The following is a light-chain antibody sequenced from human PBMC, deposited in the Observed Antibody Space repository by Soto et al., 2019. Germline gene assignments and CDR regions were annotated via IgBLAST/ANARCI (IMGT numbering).Light chain of an antibody. CDR1: QGISNY. Sequence: DIQMTQSPSSLSASVGDRVTITCRACQGISNYLAWYQQKPGKVPKLLIYASSTLQSGVPSRFSGSGSGTDFTLTNSSQQPEDVATYYCQKYNGAPRKALTFGGGTKVEIK. V-gene: IGKV1-27*01. CDR2: ASS. J-gene: IGKJ4*01. CDR3: QKYNGAPRKALT.